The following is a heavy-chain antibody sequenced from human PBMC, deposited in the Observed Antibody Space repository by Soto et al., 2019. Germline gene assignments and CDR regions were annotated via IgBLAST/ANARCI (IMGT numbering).Heavy chain of an antibody. J-gene: IGHJ2*01. CDR1: GGTFSSYA. CDR3: ARDHSSSSFIWYFDL. Sequence: QVQLVQSGAEVKKPGSSVKVSCKASGGTFSSYAISWVRQAPGQGLEWMGGIIPIFGTANYVQKFQGRVTITADESTSTAYMELSSLRSEDTAVYYCARDHSSSSFIWYFDLWGRGTLVTVSS. CDR2: IIPIFGTA. V-gene: IGHV1-69*01. D-gene: IGHD6-6*01.